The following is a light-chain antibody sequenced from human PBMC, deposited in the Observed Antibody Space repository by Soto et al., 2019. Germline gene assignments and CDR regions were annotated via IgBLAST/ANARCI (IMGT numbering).Light chain of an antibody. CDR2: KAS. CDR3: QQYHSYLYN. V-gene: IGKV1-5*03. J-gene: IGKJ2*01. CDR1: QSISSW. Sequence: DIQMTQSPSTLSASVGDRVTITFRASQSISSWLAWYQQKPGKAPKLLIYKASSLESGVPSRFSSSGSGTEFTLTISRLQPEDFATYYCQQYHSYLYNFGKGTKVDI.